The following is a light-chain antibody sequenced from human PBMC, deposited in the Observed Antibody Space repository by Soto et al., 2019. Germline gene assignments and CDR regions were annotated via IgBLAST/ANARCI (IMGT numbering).Light chain of an antibody. V-gene: IGKV1-39*01. CDR1: QSISNH. J-gene: IGKJ1*01. CDR3: PQSYSSPPT. CDR2: AAS. Sequence: DIQMTQSPSSLSASVEDRVIITCRASQSISNHLNWYQQKPGKAPKLLIFAASSLQSGVPSRFSGSTSGPDFTLTISSLQPEDFATYYCPQSYSSPPTFGQGTKVDIK.